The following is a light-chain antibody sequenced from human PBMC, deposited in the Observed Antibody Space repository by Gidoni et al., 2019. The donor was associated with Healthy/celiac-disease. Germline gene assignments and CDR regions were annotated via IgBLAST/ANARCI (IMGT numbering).Light chain of an antibody. CDR1: QGISSY. J-gene: IGKJ3*01. CDR2: AAS. Sequence: DIQVTQSPSFLSASVGDRVTITCRASQGISSYLAWYQQKPGKAPKLLIYAASTLQGGVPSRFSGSGSGTEFTLTISSLQPEDFATYSCQQLSSSPLTFXPXTKVDIK. V-gene: IGKV1-9*01. CDR3: QQLSSSPLT.